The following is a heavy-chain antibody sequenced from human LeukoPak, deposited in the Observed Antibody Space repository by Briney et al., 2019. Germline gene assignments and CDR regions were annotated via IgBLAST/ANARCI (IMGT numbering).Heavy chain of an antibody. Sequence: PSETLSLTCTVSGGSISSSSYYWGWIRQPPGKGLEWIGSIYYSGSTYYNPSLKSRVTISVDTSKNQFSLKLSSVTAADTAVYYCARRAAAAEDYYGMDVWGQGTTVTVSS. J-gene: IGHJ6*02. CDR3: ARRAAAAEDYYGMDV. D-gene: IGHD6-13*01. CDR2: IYYSGST. CDR1: GGSISSSSYY. V-gene: IGHV4-39*01.